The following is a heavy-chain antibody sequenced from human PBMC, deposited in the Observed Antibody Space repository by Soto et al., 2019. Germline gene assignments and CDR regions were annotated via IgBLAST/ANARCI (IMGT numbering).Heavy chain of an antibody. Sequence: EVQLLESGGGLVQPGGSLRLSCAASGFTFSRYAMSWVRQAPGKGLEWVSAISGSGGSTYYADSVKGRFTISRDNSKNTLYLQMNSLRAEDTAVYYCAKASDGEYYFDYWGQGTLVTVSS. V-gene: IGHV3-23*01. CDR3: AKASDGEYYFDY. CDR1: GFTFSRYA. CDR2: ISGSGGST. J-gene: IGHJ4*02. D-gene: IGHD3-10*01.